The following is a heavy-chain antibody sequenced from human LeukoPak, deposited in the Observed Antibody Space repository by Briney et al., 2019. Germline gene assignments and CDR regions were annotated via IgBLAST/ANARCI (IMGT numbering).Heavy chain of an antibody. D-gene: IGHD3-16*01. CDR1: GGSISTYY. CDR3: ARTYVANSFDI. V-gene: IGHV4-59*01. Sequence: SETLSLTCTVSGGSISTYYWSWIRQPPGKGLEWIGYIYPSGNTNYNPSLRSRATISVDTSKNLFSLKLSSVTAADTAVYYCARTYVANSFDIWGQGTMVTVSS. CDR2: IYPSGNT. J-gene: IGHJ3*02.